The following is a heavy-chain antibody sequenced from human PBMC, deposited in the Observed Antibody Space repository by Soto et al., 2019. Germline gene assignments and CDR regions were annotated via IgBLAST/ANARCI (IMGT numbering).Heavy chain of an antibody. V-gene: IGHV4-31*03. CDR2: IYYSGST. J-gene: IGHJ6*02. CDR3: ARARGLYAFWSVDLYYYYGMDV. D-gene: IGHD3-3*01. Sequence: KPSETLSLTCTVSGGSISSGGYYWSWIRQHPWKGLEWIGYIYYSGSTYYNPSLKSRVTISVDTSKNQFSLKLSSVTAADTAVYYCARARGLYAFWSVDLYYYYGMDVWGQGXTVTVYS. CDR1: GGSISSGGYY.